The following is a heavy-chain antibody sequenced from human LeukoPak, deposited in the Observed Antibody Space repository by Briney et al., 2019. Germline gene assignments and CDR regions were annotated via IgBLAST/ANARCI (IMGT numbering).Heavy chain of an antibody. J-gene: IGHJ4*02. CDR1: GFAFDDYG. V-gene: IGHV3-20*04. CDR2: INWNGGST. Sequence: GGSLRLSCAASGFAFDDYGMSWVRHPPGKGLERDSGINWNGGSTGYEDSVKSRLTISRDNAKNYLYLQMNSLRAEDTALYYCTRGYDFWSGYYTSLDYWGQGTLVTVSS. D-gene: IGHD3-3*01. CDR3: TRGYDFWSGYYTSLDY.